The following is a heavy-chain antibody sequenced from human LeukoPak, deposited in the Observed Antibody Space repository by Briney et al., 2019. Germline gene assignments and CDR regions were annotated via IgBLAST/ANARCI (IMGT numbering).Heavy chain of an antibody. Sequence: ASVKVSCKASGGTFSSYAISWVRQATGQGLEWMGWMNPYSANTGYAQNFQGRITITRNTSISTAYMELSSLRSEDTAVYYCARTQHLVLRSPLDPWGQGTLVTVSS. V-gene: IGHV1-8*03. CDR3: ARTQHLVLRSPLDP. J-gene: IGHJ5*02. D-gene: IGHD6-13*01. CDR1: GGTFSSYA. CDR2: MNPYSANT.